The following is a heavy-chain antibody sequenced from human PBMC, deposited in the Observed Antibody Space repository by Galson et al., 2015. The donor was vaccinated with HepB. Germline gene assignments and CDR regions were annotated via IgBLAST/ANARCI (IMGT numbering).Heavy chain of an antibody. D-gene: IGHD3-10*01. Sequence: SLRLSCAASGFTFSSYGMHWVRQAPGKGLGWVAVIWYDGSNKYYADSVKGRFTISRDNSKNTLYLQMNSLRAEDTAVYYCARDKGVYYYGSGNPWGQGTLVTVSS. V-gene: IGHV3-33*01. CDR1: GFTFSSYG. CDR2: IWYDGSNK. CDR3: ARDKGVYYYGSGNP. J-gene: IGHJ5*02.